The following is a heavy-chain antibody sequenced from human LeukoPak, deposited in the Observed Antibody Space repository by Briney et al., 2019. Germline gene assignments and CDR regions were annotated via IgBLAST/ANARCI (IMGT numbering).Heavy chain of an antibody. V-gene: IGHV1-46*01. CDR1: GYTFTNYF. CDR2: INPRGGST. D-gene: IGHD2-15*01. J-gene: IGHJ5*02. Sequence: GASVKVSCKASGYTFTNYFMHWVRQAPGQGLEWMGIINPRGGSTGYAQTFQGRITMTTDMSTRTVYMELSSLESEDTAVYYCARRDCVGYCYSNWFDPWGQGTLVTVSS. CDR3: ARRDCVGYCYSNWFDP.